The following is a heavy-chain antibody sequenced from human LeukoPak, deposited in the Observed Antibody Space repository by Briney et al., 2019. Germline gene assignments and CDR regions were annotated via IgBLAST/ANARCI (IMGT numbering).Heavy chain of an antibody. CDR3: ARVAVGKGYPFDY. V-gene: IGHV6-1*01. J-gene: IGHJ4*02. CDR1: GDSVSSTSAG. CDR2: IYYRSKWYN. Sequence: SQTLSLTCDISGDSVSSTSAGWSWIRQSPSRGLEWLGRIYYRSKWYNDYAVSVGSRVSINPDTSKNQFSLQLNSVTPEDTAVYYCARVAVGKGYPFDYWGQGTLVTVSS. D-gene: IGHD2-15*01.